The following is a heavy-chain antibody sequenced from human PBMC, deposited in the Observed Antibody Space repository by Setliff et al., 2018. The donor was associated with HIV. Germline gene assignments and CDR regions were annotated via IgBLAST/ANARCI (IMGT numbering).Heavy chain of an antibody. J-gene: IGHJ4*02. CDR2: ISPNNGET. V-gene: IGHV1-2*02. D-gene: IGHD6-6*01. CDR1: GYTFSDYF. CDR3: ARAEPQNTEAAPGY. Sequence: GASVKVSCKASGYTFSDYFLHWVRQAPGQGLEWRGWISPNNGETTLPQRFRGRVPMTRDTSINTAYMELSGLRSDDTTVYYCARAEPQNTEAAPGYWGQGALVTVSS.